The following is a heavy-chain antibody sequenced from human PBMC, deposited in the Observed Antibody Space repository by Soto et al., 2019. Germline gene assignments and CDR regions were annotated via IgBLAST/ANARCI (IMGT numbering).Heavy chain of an antibody. D-gene: IGHD2-8*02. CDR3: AKETATGGGAFDI. Sequence: GGSLRLSCAASGFICSSYDMSWVRQAPGKGLEWVSTILVDGRTFYVDSVKGRFTISRDSSQNTVYLQMNSLTAGDTALYYCAKETATGGGAFDICGQGTMVTVSS. CDR1: GFICSSYD. J-gene: IGHJ3*02. V-gene: IGHV3-23*01. CDR2: ILVDGRT.